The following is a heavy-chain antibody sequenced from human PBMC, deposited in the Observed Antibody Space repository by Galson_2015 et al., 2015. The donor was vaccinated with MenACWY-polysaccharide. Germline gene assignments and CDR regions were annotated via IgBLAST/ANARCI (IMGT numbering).Heavy chain of an antibody. V-gene: IGHV3-49*03. CDR1: GFTFGDYA. CDR2: IRSKPDGGTT. J-gene: IGHJ4*02. CDR3: TRDRPIDY. Sequence: SLRLSCATSGFTFGDYAMAWFRQGPGKGLGWVGFIRSKPDGGTTNYAASVKGRFTISRDDSKSIAYLQMDSLKTEDTAVYYCTRDRPIDYWGQGTLVTVSS.